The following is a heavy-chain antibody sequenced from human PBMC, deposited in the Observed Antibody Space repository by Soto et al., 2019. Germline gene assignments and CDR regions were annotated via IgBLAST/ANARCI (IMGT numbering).Heavy chain of an antibody. V-gene: IGHV4-59*01. J-gene: IGHJ4*02. Sequence: PSETLSLTCTVSGGSISSYFYIWVRQPPGKGLEWIGSVYYTGTTDYNPSLKSRVTISVDTSKTQFSLNLRSVTAADTAVYYCARDLAAVPIALDYWGRGTLVTVSS. CDR2: VYYTGTT. CDR1: GGSISSYF. CDR3: ARDLAAVPIALDY. D-gene: IGHD6-13*01.